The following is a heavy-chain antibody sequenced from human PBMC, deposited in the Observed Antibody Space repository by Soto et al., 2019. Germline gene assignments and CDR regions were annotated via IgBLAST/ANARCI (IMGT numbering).Heavy chain of an antibody. CDR3: ARVLSAFDYFDY. CDR2: IKYDGSEK. V-gene: IGHV3-7*05. J-gene: IGHJ4*02. D-gene: IGHD3-3*02. CDR1: GLTFSRHW. Sequence: EVQLVESGGGLVQPGGSLRLACVASGLTFSRHWMTWVRQAPGKGLEWVATIKYDGSEKSYVDSVKGRFTISRDNAKNSLSLQMNSLRAEDTAVYYCARVLSAFDYFDYWGQGTLVTVSS.